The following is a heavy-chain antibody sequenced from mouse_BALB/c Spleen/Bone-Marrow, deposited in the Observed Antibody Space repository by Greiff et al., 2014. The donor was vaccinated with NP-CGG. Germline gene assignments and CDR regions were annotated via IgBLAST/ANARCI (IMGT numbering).Heavy chain of an antibody. J-gene: IGHJ4*01. CDR1: GFNIKDTY. V-gene: IGHV14-3*02. Sequence: DVQLQESGAELVKPGASVKLSCTASGFNIKDTYMHWVKQRPEQGLEWIGRIDPANGNTKYDPKFQGKATITADTSSNTAYLQLSSLTSEDTAVYYCARSHYYGSYAMDDWGQGTSVTVPS. D-gene: IGHD1-2*01. CDR3: ARSHYYGSYAMDD. CDR2: IDPANGNT.